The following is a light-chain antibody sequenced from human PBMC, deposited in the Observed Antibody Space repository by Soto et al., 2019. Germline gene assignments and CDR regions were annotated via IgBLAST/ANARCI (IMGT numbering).Light chain of an antibody. CDR1: QGIKDY. J-gene: IGKJ1*01. CDR2: GAS. CDR3: QQYNTWPRT. Sequence: IVMTHSPATLSVSPAQRATLSFGASQGIKDYVAWFKQKPGQAPRLLIYGASTRATAIPARFSGSGSGTEFTLSISSLQSEDFAVYYCQQYNTWPRTFGQGTKVDI. V-gene: IGKV3-15*01.